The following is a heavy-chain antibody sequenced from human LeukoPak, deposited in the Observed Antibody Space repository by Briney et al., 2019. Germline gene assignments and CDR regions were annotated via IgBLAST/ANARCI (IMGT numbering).Heavy chain of an antibody. D-gene: IGHD3-22*01. CDR1: GFTFSSYS. V-gene: IGHV3-23*01. CDR3: AKRKDTSGYYSAFDY. CDR2: ISGGGGST. J-gene: IGHJ4*02. Sequence: PGGSLRLSCAASGFTFSSYSMNWVRQAPGKGLEWVSAISGGGGSTYYADSVKGRFTISRDNSKNTLYLQMNSLRAEDTAVYYCAKRKDTSGYYSAFDYWGQGTLVTVSS.